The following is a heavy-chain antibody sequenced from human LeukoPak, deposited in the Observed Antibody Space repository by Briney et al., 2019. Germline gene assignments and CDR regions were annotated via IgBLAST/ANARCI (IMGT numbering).Heavy chain of an antibody. J-gene: IGHJ4*02. CDR1: GFTFSDYY. CDR2: ISSSGSTI. V-gene: IGHV3-11*01. D-gene: IGHD6-19*01. Sequence: GGSLRLSCAASGFTFSDYYMSWIRQAPGKGLEWVSYISSSGSTIYYADSVKGRITISRDNAKNSLYLQMNSLRAEDTAVYYCASRAGYSSGWYDYWGQGTLVTVSS. CDR3: ASRAGYSSGWYDY.